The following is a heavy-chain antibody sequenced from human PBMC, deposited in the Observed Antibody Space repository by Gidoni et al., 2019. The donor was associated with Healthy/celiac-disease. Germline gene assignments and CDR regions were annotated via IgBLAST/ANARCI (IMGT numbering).Heavy chain of an antibody. J-gene: IGHJ3*02. V-gene: IGHV4-31*03. CDR3: ARGDNWGGAFDI. Sequence: QVQLQASGPGLVTPSPTLSLTCTVSCGSISSGGYYWSWIRQHPGKGLEWIGYIYYSGSTYYNPSLKSRVTISVDTSKNQFSLKLSSVTAADTAVYYCARGDNWGGAFDIWGQGTMVTVSS. CDR1: CGSISSGGYY. CDR2: IYYSGST. D-gene: IGHD7-27*01.